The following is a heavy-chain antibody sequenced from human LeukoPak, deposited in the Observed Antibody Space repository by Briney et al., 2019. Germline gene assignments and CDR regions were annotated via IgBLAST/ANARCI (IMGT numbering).Heavy chain of an antibody. V-gene: IGHV3-23*01. D-gene: IGHD3-10*02. J-gene: IGHJ4*02. Sequence: GGSLRLSCVDSGFTFSSYAMSWVREVPGKGLEWVSGISDSGGSTYYADSVKGRFTISRDNSKNTLYLQMNSLRAEDTAIYYCASRQGLGWHYVNWGQGTLVTVSS. CDR3: ASRQGLGWHYVN. CDR2: ISDSGGST. CDR1: GFTFSSYA.